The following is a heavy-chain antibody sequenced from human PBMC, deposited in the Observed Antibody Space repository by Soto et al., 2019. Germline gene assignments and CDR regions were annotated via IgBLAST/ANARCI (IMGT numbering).Heavy chain of an antibody. Sequence: PSETLSLTCTVSRGSISNFFWTWIRQPPGRGLEWIGYISYSGTTNYNASLKSRVTISVDTSKNQFSLKLSSVTAADTAVYYCARGSCSSTSCYAGRDAFDIWGQGTMVTVS. CDR3: ARGSCSSTSCYAGRDAFDI. CDR2: ISYSGTT. J-gene: IGHJ3*02. CDR1: RGSISNFF. D-gene: IGHD2-2*01. V-gene: IGHV4-59*01.